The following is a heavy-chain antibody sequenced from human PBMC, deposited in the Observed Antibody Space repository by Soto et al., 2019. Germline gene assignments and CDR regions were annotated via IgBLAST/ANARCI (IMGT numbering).Heavy chain of an antibody. V-gene: IGHV4-59*01. CDR3: VGVGRRWLQGEYK. Sequence: QVQLQESGPGLVKPSETLSLSCTVSGGSISSYYWSWIRQPPGKGLEWIGYIYYYGSANYNPSLKSRVTISVDTSKNQYSLKLTSVTTADTAVYYCVGVGRRWLQGEYKWGQGTLVIVSS. J-gene: IGHJ4*02. CDR2: IYYYGSA. CDR1: GGSISSYY. D-gene: IGHD3-16*01.